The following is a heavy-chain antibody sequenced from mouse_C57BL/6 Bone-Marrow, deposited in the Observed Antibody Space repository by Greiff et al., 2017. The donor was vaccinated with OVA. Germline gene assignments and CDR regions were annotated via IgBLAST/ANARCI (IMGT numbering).Heavy chain of an antibody. CDR3: ADYGSSDWYFDV. V-gene: IGHV1-81*01. CDR1: GYTFTSYG. Sequence: QVQLKQSGAELARPGASVKLSCKASGYTFTSYGISWVKQRTGQGLEWIGEIYPRSGNTSYTEKFKGKATLTADTSSSTAYMELRSLTSEDSAVYFCADYGSSDWYFDVWGTGTTVTVSA. J-gene: IGHJ1*03. D-gene: IGHD1-1*01. CDR2: IYPRSGNT.